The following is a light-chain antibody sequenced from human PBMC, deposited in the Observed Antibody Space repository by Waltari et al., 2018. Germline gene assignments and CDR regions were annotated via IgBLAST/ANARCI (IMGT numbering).Light chain of an antibody. CDR3: CSFAGGNNFEVI. J-gene: IGLJ2*01. Sequence: QSALTQPASVSGSPGQSITISCTGTSSNVENYKLLSWYQHHPGQAPKLFIYEVSKRPAGISNRFSGSTSGNTASLTISGLQAEDESDYYCCSFAGGNNFEVIFGGGTRLTVL. V-gene: IGLV2-23*02. CDR1: SSNVENYKL. CDR2: EVS.